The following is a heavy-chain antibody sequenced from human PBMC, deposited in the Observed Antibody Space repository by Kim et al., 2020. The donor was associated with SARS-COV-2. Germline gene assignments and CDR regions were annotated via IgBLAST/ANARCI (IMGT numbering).Heavy chain of an antibody. V-gene: IGHV1-69*13. Sequence: SVKVSCKASGGTFSSYAISWVRQAPGQGLEWMGGIIPIFGTANYAQKFQGRVTITADESTSTAYMELSSLGSEDTAVCYCAGVRGGYVGRVDYFDYWGQGTLGTVSS. J-gene: IGHJ4*02. CDR1: GGTFSSYA. CDR3: AGVRGGYVGRVDYFDY. D-gene: IGHD5-12*01. CDR2: IIPIFGTA.